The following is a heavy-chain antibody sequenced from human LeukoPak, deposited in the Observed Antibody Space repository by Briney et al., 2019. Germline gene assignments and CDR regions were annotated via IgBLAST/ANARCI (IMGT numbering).Heavy chain of an antibody. V-gene: IGHV3-11*01. CDR3: ARDRGSSSSQRGGSFDY. D-gene: IGHD6-6*01. J-gene: IGHJ4*02. CDR1: GFTFSDYY. Sequence: GGSLRLSCAASGFTFSDYYMSWIRQAPGKGLEWVSYISSSGSTIHYADSVKGRFTISRDNAKNSLYLQMNSLRAEDTAVYYCARDRGSSSSQRGGSFDYWGQGTLVTVSS. CDR2: ISSSGSTI.